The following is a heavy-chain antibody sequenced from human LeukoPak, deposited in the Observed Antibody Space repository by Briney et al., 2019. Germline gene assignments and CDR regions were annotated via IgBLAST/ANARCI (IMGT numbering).Heavy chain of an antibody. J-gene: IGHJ3*02. V-gene: IGHV4-61*02. CDR2: IYTSGST. CDR1: GGSISSGSYY. D-gene: IGHD3-9*01. CDR3: ARVIDPAAFDI. Sequence: PSQTLSLTCTVSGGSISSGSYYWSWIRQPAGKGLEWIGRIYTSGSTNYNPSLKSRVTISVDTSKNQFSLKLSSVTAADTGVYYCARVIDPAAFDIWGQGTMVTVSS.